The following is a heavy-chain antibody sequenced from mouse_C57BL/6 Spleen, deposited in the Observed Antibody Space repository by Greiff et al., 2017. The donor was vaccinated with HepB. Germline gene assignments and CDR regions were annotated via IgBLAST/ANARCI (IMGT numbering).Heavy chain of an antibody. CDR1: GYAFSSSW. CDR2: IYPGDGDT. V-gene: IGHV1-82*01. CDR3: ARRGELRREGYAMDY. D-gene: IGHD3-2*02. J-gene: IGHJ4*01. Sequence: QVQLKQSGPELVKPGASVKISCKASGYAFSSSWMNWVKQRPGKGLEWIGRIYPGDGDTNYNGKFKGKATLTADKSSSTAYMQLSSLTSEDSAVYFCARRGELRREGYAMDYWGQGTSVTVSS.